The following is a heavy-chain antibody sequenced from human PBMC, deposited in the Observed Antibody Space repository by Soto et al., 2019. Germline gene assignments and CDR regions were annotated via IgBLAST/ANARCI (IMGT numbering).Heavy chain of an antibody. Sequence: QVQLVQSGPEVKKPGSAVQVSCKASGGTFKMYAMNWVRQAPGQGLEWMGGTIPALDKTNYAQKFQGRLTITVDESTGTAYMDLSTLRSDDTAVYYCARSIGSGGVIGGFDYWGQGTMVTVSS. J-gene: IGHJ4*02. V-gene: IGHV1-69*01. CDR3: ARSIGSGGVIGGFDY. D-gene: IGHD3-16*02. CDR2: TIPALDKT. CDR1: GGTFKMYA.